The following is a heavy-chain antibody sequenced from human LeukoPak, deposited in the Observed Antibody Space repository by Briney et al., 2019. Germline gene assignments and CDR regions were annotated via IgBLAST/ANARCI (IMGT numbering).Heavy chain of an antibody. CDR1: GYTFTSYY. V-gene: IGHV1-46*01. CDR2: INPSGGST. D-gene: IGHD3-3*01. J-gene: IGHJ4*02. Sequence: VASVKVSCKASGYTFTSYYMHWVRQAPGQGLEWMGIINPSGGSTSYAQKFQGRVTMTRDTSTSTVYMELSSLRSEDTAVYYCARGVRSLEWGEGHYDYWGQGTLVTVSS. CDR3: ARGVRSLEWGEGHYDY.